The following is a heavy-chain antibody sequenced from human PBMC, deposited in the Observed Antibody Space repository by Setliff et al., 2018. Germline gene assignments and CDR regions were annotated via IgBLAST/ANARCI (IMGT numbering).Heavy chain of an antibody. CDR3: ARDREGDGNYYMDV. Sequence: PGESLKISCVASGFSFSSYWMHWVRQVPGKGLVWVSRINSDESRRNYGGSVKGRFTISRDNAKNTLYLQMNSLRAEDTAVYYCARDREGDGNYYMDVWGKGTTVTVSS. D-gene: IGHD1-1*01. CDR1: GFSFSSYW. J-gene: IGHJ6*03. V-gene: IGHV3-74*01. CDR2: INSDESRR.